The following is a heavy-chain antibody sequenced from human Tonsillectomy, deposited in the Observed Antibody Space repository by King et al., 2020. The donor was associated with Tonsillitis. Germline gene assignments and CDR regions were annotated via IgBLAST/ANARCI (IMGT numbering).Heavy chain of an antibody. CDR1: GYTFTTYY. D-gene: IGHD3-16*01. V-gene: IGHV1-46*03. J-gene: IGHJ4*02. CDR3: ARSPGGGGRDY. Sequence: VQLVESGAEVKKPGAAVKVSCKASGYTFTTYYMHWVRQAPGQGLEWMGRIIPRDGDTAYAQKFQGRITLTRDTSTSTVYMELSSLRSEDTAVYYCARSPGGGGRDYWGQGTLVTVSS. CDR2: IIPRDGDT.